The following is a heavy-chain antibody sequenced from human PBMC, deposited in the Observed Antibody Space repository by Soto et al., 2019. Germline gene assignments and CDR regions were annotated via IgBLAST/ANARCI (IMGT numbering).Heavy chain of an antibody. Sequence: EVQLLESGGDLVQPGGSLRLACVASGFTFSNFGMSCVRQAPGQGLQWVAIMVVDGVTTYYADSVRGRFTISRGNSKNKLYLPMNSLRAENTAIYYCVKDRTMAAPNDYFDYWGKGTLVTVPS. CDR3: VKDRTMAAPNDYFDY. CDR2: MVVDGVTT. J-gene: IGHJ4*02. D-gene: IGHD6-19*01. V-gene: IGHV3-23*01. CDR1: GFTFSNFG.